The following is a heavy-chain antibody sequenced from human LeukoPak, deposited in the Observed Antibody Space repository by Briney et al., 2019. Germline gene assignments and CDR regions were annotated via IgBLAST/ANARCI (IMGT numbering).Heavy chain of an antibody. CDR1: DDSISDYY. V-gene: IGHV4-59*01. CDR3: TRGAGWLIDY. CDR2: FHNSGTS. Sequence: PSETLSLTCTVSDDSISDYYRGWIRQPPGKGLEWIGYFHNSGTSTYNPSLKSRVTISADTSKNQFSLKLNSLTTADTAVYYCTRGAGWLIDYWGQGILVTVSS. D-gene: IGHD3-16*01. J-gene: IGHJ4*02.